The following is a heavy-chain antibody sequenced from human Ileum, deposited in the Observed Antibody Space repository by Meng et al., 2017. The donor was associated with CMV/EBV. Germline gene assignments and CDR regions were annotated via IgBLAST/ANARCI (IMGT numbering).Heavy chain of an antibody. CDR3: ARDKSDPGREGFAH. CDR1: GYTFSGYG. Sequence: QVRLVQSGPELKKPGASVKVSCNTSGYTFSGYGITWVRQAPGQGLEWMGWISGYTGNTHYGQKIQGRATMTTDTSTNTAYMELRSLRSDDTAVYYCARDKSDPGREGFAHWGQGTLVTVSS. CDR2: ISGYTGNT. V-gene: IGHV1-18*01. J-gene: IGHJ4*02.